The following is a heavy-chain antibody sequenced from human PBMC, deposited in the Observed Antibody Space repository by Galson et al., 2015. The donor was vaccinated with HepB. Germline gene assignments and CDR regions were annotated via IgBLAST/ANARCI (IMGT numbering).Heavy chain of an antibody. D-gene: IGHD2-2*01. V-gene: IGHV3-7*03. J-gene: IGHJ6*02. CDR3: ARDDIVVVPAAMPHYYYYGMDV. CDR1: GFTFSSYW. CDR2: IKQDGSEK. Sequence: SLRLSCAASGFTFSSYWISWVRQAPGKGLEWVANIKQDGSEKYYVDSVKGRFTISRDNAKNSLYLQMNSLRAEDTAVYYCARDDIVVVPAAMPHYYYYGMDVWGQGTTVTVSS.